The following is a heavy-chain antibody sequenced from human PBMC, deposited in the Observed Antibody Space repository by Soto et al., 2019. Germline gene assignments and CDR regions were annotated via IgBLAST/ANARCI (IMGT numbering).Heavy chain of an antibody. V-gene: IGHV4-4*09. CDR1: GGSISSYY. CDR2: IFHTGST. D-gene: IGHD1-26*01. CDR3: VRREIQGPIVY. J-gene: IGHJ4*02. Sequence: SETLSLTCTVSGGSISSYYWSWVRQPPGRGLEWIGYIFHTGSTYYNASLKSRVTISVDTSKNQFSLNLSFVTAADTAVYYCVRREIQGPIVYSCQAPLVSVS.